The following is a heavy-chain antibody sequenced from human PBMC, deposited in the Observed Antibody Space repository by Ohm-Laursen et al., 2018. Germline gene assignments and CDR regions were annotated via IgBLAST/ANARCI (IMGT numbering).Heavy chain of an antibody. CDR1: GFTFSDYY. CDR2: ISSSGSTI. CDR3: ARDQVSGNWNIYYYYYGMDV. Sequence: GSLRLSCAASGFTFSDYYMSWIRQAPGKGLEWVSYISSSGSTIYYADSVKGRFTISRDNAKNSLYLQMNSLRAEDTAVYYCARDQVSGNWNIYYYYYGMDVWGQGTMVTVSS. J-gene: IGHJ6*02. D-gene: IGHD1-20*01. V-gene: IGHV3-11*01.